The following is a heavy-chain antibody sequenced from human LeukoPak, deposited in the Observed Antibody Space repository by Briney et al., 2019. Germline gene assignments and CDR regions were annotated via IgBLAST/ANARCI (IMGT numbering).Heavy chain of an antibody. J-gene: IGHJ5*02. Sequence: GGSLRLSCAASGFTFSNYGMHWVRQAPGKGLEWVALISFDGSQKYHADSVKGRFTISRDNSKSTVYLQMNSLRVEDAAVYYCSKDLTSDFGGDLDPWGQGTLVTVSS. D-gene: IGHD3-10*01. V-gene: IGHV3-30*02. CDR1: GFTFSNYG. CDR2: ISFDGSQK. CDR3: SKDLTSDFGGDLDP.